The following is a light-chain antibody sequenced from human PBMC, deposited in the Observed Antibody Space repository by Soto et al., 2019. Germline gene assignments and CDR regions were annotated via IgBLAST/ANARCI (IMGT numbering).Light chain of an antibody. CDR2: KAS. CDR3: QQYHYFPYT. CDR1: QSIDSW. Sequence: DVQMTQSPSTLSASVRDRVTITCRASQSIDSWLAWYQQKPWKAPKLLIYKASSLESGVPSRFSGSGSGTEFTLTVSSLQPDDFATYYCQQYHYFPYTFGQGTNLEIK. J-gene: IGKJ2*01. V-gene: IGKV1-5*03.